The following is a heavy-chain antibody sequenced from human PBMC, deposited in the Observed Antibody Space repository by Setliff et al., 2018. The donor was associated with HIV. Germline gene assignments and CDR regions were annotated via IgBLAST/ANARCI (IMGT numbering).Heavy chain of an antibody. J-gene: IGHJ3*02. CDR1: GYSFTSYW. Sequence: PGESLKISCKGSGYSFTSYWIAWVRQMPGKGLEWMGIIYPGYSDTRYSPSFQGQVTISADKSISTSYLQWSSLKASDPAMYYCARPATYGTLDAFDIWGQGTMVTVSS. V-gene: IGHV5-51*01. CDR2: IYPGYSDT. D-gene: IGHD3-10*01. CDR3: ARPATYGTLDAFDI.